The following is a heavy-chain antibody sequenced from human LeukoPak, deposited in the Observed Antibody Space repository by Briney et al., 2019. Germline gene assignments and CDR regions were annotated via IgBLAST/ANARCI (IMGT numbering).Heavy chain of an antibody. CDR2: IYYSGST. CDR1: GGSISSYY. Sequence: SETLSLTCTVSGGSISSYYWSWIRQPPGKGLEWIGYIYYSGSTNYNPSLKSRVTISVDTSKNQFSLKLSSVTAADTAVYYCARAVGYSYDYYYYYGMDVWGQGTTVTVSS. CDR3: ARAVGYSYDYYYYYGMDV. D-gene: IGHD5-18*01. V-gene: IGHV4-59*01. J-gene: IGHJ6*02.